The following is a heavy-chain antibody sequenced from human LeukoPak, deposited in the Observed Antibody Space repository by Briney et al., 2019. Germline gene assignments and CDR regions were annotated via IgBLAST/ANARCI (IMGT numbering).Heavy chain of an antibody. CDR1: GYSSTSYW. V-gene: IGHV5-51*01. J-gene: IGHJ4*02. Sequence: GESLKISCKGSGYSSTSYWIGWVRQMPGKGLEGMGIIYPGDSDTRYSPSFQGQVTISADKSISTAYLQGSSLKASDTAMYYCALTSYGSGSLYWGQGTLVTVSS. D-gene: IGHD3-10*01. CDR2: IYPGDSDT. CDR3: ALTSYGSGSLY.